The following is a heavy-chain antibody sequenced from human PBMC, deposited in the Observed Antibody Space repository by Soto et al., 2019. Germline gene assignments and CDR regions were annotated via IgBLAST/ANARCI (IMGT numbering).Heavy chain of an antibody. CDR2: IYYSGST. CDR3: ARLRMGGNILVDWLLYFDY. CDR1: GGSISSYY. D-gene: IGHD3-9*01. J-gene: IGHJ4*02. V-gene: IGHV4-59*01. Sequence: QVQLQESGPGLVKPSETLSLTCTVSGGSISSYYWSWIRQPPGKGLEWIGYIYYSGSTNYNPSLKSRVTISVGTSKNQFSLKLSSVTAADTAVYYCARLRMGGNILVDWLLYFDYWGQGTLVTVSS.